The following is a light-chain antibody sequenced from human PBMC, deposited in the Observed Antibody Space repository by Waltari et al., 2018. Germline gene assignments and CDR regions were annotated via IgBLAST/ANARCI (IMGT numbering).Light chain of an antibody. CDR2: RNN. Sequence: QSVLTQPPSASGTPGQRVTISCSGSSSNIGSNYVYWYQQLPGTAPKLLIYRNNQRPSGGPDRSSGSKSGTSASLAISGLRSEDEADYYCAAWDDSLSAFYVFGTGTKVTVL. CDR1: SSNIGSNY. J-gene: IGLJ1*01. CDR3: AAWDDSLSAFYV. V-gene: IGLV1-47*01.